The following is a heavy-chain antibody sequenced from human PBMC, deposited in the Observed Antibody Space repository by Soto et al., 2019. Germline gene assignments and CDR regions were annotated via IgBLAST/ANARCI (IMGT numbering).Heavy chain of an antibody. CDR2: IYYSGST. V-gene: IGHV4-31*03. Sequence: SETLSLTCTVSGGSISSGGYYWSWIRQHPGKGLEWIGYIYYSGSTYYNPSLKSRVTISVDTSKNQFSLKLSSVTAADTAVYYCARGLLYVYGGNSGGYTFDFCGPAIFLTVSS. J-gene: IGHJ4*02. CDR1: GGSISSGGYY. D-gene: IGHD4-17*01. CDR3: ARGLLYVYGGNSGGYTFDF.